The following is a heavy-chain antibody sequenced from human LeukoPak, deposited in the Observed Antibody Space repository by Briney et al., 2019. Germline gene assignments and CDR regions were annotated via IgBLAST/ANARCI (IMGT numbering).Heavy chain of an antibody. J-gene: IGHJ4*02. CDR3: AKPLREMIVVAKGGFDY. Sequence: PGGSLRLSCAASGFTFSSYGMHWVRQAPGKGLEWVAVISYDGSNKYYADSVKGRFTISRDNSKNTLYLQMNSLRAEDTAVYYCAKPLREMIVVAKGGFDYWGQGTLVTVSS. CDR2: ISYDGSNK. CDR1: GFTFSSYG. V-gene: IGHV3-30*18. D-gene: IGHD3-22*01.